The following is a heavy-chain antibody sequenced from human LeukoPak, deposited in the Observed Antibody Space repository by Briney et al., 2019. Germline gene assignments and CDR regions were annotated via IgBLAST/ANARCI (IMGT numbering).Heavy chain of an antibody. CDR1: GGTFSSYA. D-gene: IGHD3-10*01. V-gene: IGHV1-69*13. CDR3: AGYGSGSYYYYYYGMDV. J-gene: IGHJ6*02. Sequence: SVKVSCKASGGTFSSYAISWVRQAPGQGLEWMGGIIPIFGTSNYAQKFQGRVTITADESTSTAYMELSSLRSEDTAVYYCAGYGSGSYYYYYYGMDVWGQGTTVTVSS. CDR2: IIPIFGTS.